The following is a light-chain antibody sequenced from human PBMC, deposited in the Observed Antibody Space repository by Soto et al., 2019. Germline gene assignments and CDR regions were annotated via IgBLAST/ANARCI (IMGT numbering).Light chain of an antibody. Sequence: QAVVTQPPSVSAAPGQKVTISCSGSYSNIGDNYVSWYRQVPGTTPKLLIYDNNKRASRIPDRFSGSKSATSATLGITGLQTGDEADYYCAVWDSSLSAVVFGGGTKVTVL. V-gene: IGLV1-51*01. CDR1: YSNIGDNY. CDR3: AVWDSSLSAVV. J-gene: IGLJ2*01. CDR2: DNN.